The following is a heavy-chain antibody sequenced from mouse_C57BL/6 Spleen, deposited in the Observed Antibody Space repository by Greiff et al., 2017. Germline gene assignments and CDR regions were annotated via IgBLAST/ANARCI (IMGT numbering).Heavy chain of an antibody. CDR1: GYTFTSYW. D-gene: IGHD2-1*01. CDR2: IDPSDSET. CDR3: ARKGDYGNYDAWFAY. Sequence: QVQLQQPGAELVRPGSSVKLSCKASGYTFTSYWMHWVKQRPIQGLEWIGNIDPSDSETHYNQKFKDKATLTVDKSSSTAYMQLSSLTSEDSAVYYCARKGDYGNYDAWFAYWGQGTLVTVSA. J-gene: IGHJ3*01. V-gene: IGHV1-52*01.